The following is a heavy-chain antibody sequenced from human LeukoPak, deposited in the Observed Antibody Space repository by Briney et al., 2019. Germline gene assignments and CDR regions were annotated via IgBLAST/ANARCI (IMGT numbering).Heavy chain of an antibody. CDR3: ARGPDASGIYRPGDY. CDR2: INSDGSST. CDR1: GFTFSRHW. J-gene: IGHJ4*02. V-gene: IGHV3-74*01. D-gene: IGHD3-10*01. Sequence: PGGSLRLSCAASGFTFSRHWMHWVRQAPGKRLVWVSRINSDGSSTSYAESVKGRFTISRDNANNILFLQMNSLRAEDTAVYYCARGPDASGIYRPGDYWGQGTLVTVSS.